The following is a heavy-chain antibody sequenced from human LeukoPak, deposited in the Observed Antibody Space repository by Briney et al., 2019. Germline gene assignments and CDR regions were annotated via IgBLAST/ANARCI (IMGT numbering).Heavy chain of an antibody. CDR2: IYSSGST. J-gene: IGHJ5*02. V-gene: IGHV4-4*07. CDR3: ARGSHYYGSGSPNWFDP. D-gene: IGHD3-10*01. CDR1: GGSISNYY. Sequence: PSETLSLTCTVSGGSISNYYWSWIRQPAGKGLEWIGRIYSSGSTNYNPSLKSRVTISVDTSKNQFSLKLSSVTAADTAVYYCARGSHYYGSGSPNWFDPWGQGTLVTVSS.